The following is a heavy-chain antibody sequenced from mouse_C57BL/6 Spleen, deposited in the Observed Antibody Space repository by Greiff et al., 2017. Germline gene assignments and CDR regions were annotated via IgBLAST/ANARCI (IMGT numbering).Heavy chain of an antibody. CDR2: IYPGDGDT. Sequence: VKLVESGAELVKPGASVKISCKASGYAFSSYWMNWVKQRPGKGLEWIGQIYPGDGDTNYNGKFKGKATLTADKSSSTAYMQLSSLTSEDSAVYFCARGWLPYYYAMDYWGQGTSVTVSS. CDR1: GYAFSSYW. CDR3: ARGWLPYYYAMDY. J-gene: IGHJ4*01. D-gene: IGHD2-2*01. V-gene: IGHV1-80*01.